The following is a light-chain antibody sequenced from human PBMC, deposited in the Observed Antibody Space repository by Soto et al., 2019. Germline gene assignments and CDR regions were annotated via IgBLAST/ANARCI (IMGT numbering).Light chain of an antibody. CDR2: DAL. CDR3: QQYGSSGT. Sequence: EIVVTQSPATLSVSPGERVTLSCRASQSVSSNLAWYQQKPGQAPRLLIFDALNRAPGVPARFSGSGSGTDFTLTISSLEPDDFAVYYCQQYGSSGTFGQGTKVEIK. V-gene: IGKV3-11*01. CDR1: QSVSSN. J-gene: IGKJ1*01.